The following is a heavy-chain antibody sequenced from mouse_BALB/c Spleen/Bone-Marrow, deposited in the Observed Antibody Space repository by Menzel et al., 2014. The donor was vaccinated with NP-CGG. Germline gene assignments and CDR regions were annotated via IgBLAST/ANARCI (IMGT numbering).Heavy chain of an antibody. CDR2: IWAGGST. CDR1: GFSLTSYG. J-gene: IGHJ3*01. Sequence: VQRVESGPGLVAPSQSLSITCTVSGFSLTSYGVHWVRQPPGKGLEWLGVIWAGGSTNYNSALMSRLSISKDNSKSQVFLKMNSLQTDDTAMYYCASMITTAWSAYWGQGTLVTVSA. CDR3: ASMITTAWSAY. V-gene: IGHV2-9*02. D-gene: IGHD2-4*01.